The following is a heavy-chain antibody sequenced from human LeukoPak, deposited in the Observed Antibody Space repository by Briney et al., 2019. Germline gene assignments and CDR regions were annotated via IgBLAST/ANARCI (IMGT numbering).Heavy chain of an antibody. D-gene: IGHD5-12*01. Sequence: ASVKVSCKASGYTFTGYYMHWVRQAPGQGLEWMGWINPNSGGTNYAQKFQGRVTMTRDTSISTAYMELSRLRSDDTAVYYCARDLTLGATTGDDVGYWGQGTLVTVSS. CDR2: INPNSGGT. CDR1: GYTFTGYY. V-gene: IGHV1-2*02. CDR3: ARDLTLGATTGDDVGY. J-gene: IGHJ4*02.